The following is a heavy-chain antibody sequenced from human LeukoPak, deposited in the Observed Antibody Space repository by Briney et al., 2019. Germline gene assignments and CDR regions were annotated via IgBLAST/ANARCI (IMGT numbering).Heavy chain of an antibody. CDR3: AKDVHSGYDFDYYYGMDV. CDR1: GFTFSSYG. D-gene: IGHD5-12*01. CDR2: ISYDGSNK. V-gene: IGHV3-30*18. J-gene: IGHJ6*04. Sequence: QPGGSLRLSCAASGFTFSSYGMHWVRQAPGKGLEWVAVISYDGSNKYYADSVKGRFTISRVNPKNTLYLQMNSLRAEDTAVYYCAKDVHSGYDFDYYYGMDVWGKGTTVTVSS.